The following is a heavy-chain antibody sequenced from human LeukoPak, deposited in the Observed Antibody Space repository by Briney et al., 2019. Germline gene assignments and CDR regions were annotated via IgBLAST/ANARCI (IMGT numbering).Heavy chain of an antibody. Sequence: SETLSLTCTVSGYSISSSNYYWGWIRQPPGKGLEWIGSIYYGGITYYNPSLNSRVIISVDTSKNQFSLKLSSVTAADTAVYYCARAPWGRSDFWSGHPYYFDYWGQGTLVTVSS. CDR3: ARAPWGRSDFWSGHPYYFDY. D-gene: IGHD3-3*01. CDR1: GYSISSSNYY. CDR2: IYYGGIT. V-gene: IGHV4-39*07. J-gene: IGHJ4*02.